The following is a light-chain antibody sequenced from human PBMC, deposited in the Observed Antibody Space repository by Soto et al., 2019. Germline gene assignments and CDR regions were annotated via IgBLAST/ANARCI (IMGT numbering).Light chain of an antibody. V-gene: IGKV3-20*01. Sequence: EIVLTQSPGTLSLSPGERATLSCRASRSVTSNYLGWYKQKPGQAPRLLIYGASSRATGIPDRFSVSGSGTDFTLTVSRLEPEDVALYYCQQYASSPFTFGQRTKLEI. J-gene: IGKJ2*01. CDR2: GAS. CDR1: RSVTSNY. CDR3: QQYASSPFT.